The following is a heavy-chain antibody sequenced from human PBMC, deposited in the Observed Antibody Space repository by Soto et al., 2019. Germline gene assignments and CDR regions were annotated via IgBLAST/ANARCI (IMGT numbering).Heavy chain of an antibody. Sequence: QVQLVQSGAEVKKPGASVKVSCKASGYTFTSYGISWVRQAPGQGLEWMGWISAYNGNTNYAQKLQGRVTMTTDTSTSTAYMELRGLRSDDTAVYYCARDPLLYCSGGSCNWFDPWGQGTLVTVSS. CDR3: ARDPLLYCSGGSCNWFDP. J-gene: IGHJ5*02. CDR2: ISAYNGNT. D-gene: IGHD2-15*01. CDR1: GYTFTSYG. V-gene: IGHV1-18*01.